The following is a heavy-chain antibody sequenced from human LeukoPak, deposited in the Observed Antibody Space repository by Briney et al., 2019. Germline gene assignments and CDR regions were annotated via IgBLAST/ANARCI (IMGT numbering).Heavy chain of an antibody. Sequence: PGGSLRLSCAASGFTVSSNYMSWVRQAPGKGLEWVSVIYSGGSTYYADSVKGRFTISRDNSKNTLYLQMNGLRAEDTAVYYCARWGYGSPPFDYWGQGTLVTVSS. J-gene: IGHJ4*02. CDR3: ARWGYGSPPFDY. D-gene: IGHD3-10*01. V-gene: IGHV3-53*01. CDR1: GFTVSSNY. CDR2: IYSGGST.